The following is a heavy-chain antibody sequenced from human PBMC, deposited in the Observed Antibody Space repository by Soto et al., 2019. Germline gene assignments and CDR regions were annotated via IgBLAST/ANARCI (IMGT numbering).Heavy chain of an antibody. CDR1: GFTFSNYG. CDR3: ARGGKDYGDFGGLDC. D-gene: IGHD4-17*01. V-gene: IGHV3-30*03. CDR2: IYYDGSNK. J-gene: IGHJ4*02. Sequence: QVQLVESGGGVVQPGRSLRLSCAASGFTFSNYGMHWVRQAPGKGLEWVAGIYYDGSNKFYADSVKGRFTISRDNSKNTLYLQMNSLRVEDTAVYYCARGGKDYGDFGGLDCWGQGTLVTVSS.